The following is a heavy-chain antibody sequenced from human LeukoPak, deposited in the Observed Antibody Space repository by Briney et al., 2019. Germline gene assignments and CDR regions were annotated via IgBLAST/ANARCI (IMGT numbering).Heavy chain of an antibody. CDR2: ISGSGGST. D-gene: IGHD6-19*01. Sequence: PGGSLRLSCAASGFIFSSYVMSWVRQAPGKGLEWVSAISGSGGSTYYADSVKGRFTISRDNSKNTLYLQMNSLRAEDTAVYYCAKAVDYSSGWYPFFDYWGQGTLVTVSS. J-gene: IGHJ4*02. CDR1: GFIFSSYV. CDR3: AKAVDYSSGWYPFFDY. V-gene: IGHV3-23*01.